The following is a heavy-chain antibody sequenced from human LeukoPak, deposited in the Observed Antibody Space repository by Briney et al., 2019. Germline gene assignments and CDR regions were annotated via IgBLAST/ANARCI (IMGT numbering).Heavy chain of an antibody. CDR3: ARHDGEAAAGVYYYYYGMDV. CDR2: IYYSGST. V-gene: IGHV4-59*08. J-gene: IGHJ6*02. CDR1: GGSISSYY. D-gene: IGHD6-13*01. Sequence: SETLSLTCTVSGGSISSYYWSWIRQPPGKGLEWIGYIYYSGSTNCNPSLKSRVTVSVDTSKNQFSLKLSSVTAADTAVYYCARHDGEAAAGVYYYYYGMDVWGQGTTVTVSS.